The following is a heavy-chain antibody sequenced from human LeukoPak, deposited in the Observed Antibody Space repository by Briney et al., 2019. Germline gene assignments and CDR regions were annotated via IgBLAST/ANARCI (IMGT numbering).Heavy chain of an antibody. J-gene: IGHJ4*01. Sequence: SETLFLTCNVSGDXVSRNIYYWGWMRQPPGRGPEWIGSIYHFGSAFYNSALKSRATMSVDTSKNQFSLRLNSVTAADTAVYYCARLYCSGSNCYDYWGQGTLVTVSS. D-gene: IGHD2-15*01. CDR3: ARLYCSGSNCYDY. CDR2: IYHFGSA. CDR1: GDXVSRNIYY. V-gene: IGHV4-39*01.